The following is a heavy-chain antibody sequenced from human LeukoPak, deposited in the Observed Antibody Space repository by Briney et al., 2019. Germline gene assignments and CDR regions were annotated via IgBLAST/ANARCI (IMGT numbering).Heavy chain of an antibody. J-gene: IGHJ4*02. V-gene: IGHV3-53*01. CDR2: IYSGGST. Sequence: GGSLRLSCAASGFTVSSNYMSWVRQAPGKGLEWVSVIYSGGSTYYADSVKGRFTISRDNSKNTLYLQMNSLRAEDTAVYYCAREVTMVRGVIKWGQGTLVTVSS. D-gene: IGHD3-10*01. CDR1: GFTVSSNY. CDR3: AREVTMVRGVIK.